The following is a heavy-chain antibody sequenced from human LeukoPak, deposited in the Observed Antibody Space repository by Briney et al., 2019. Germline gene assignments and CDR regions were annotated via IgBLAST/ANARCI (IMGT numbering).Heavy chain of an antibody. Sequence: SETLSLTCTVSGGSISSSSYYWGWIRQPPGKGLEWIGSIYYSGSTYYNPSLKSRVTISVDTSKNQFSLKLSSVTAADTAVYYCARGHYGGNSASLDPWGQGTLVTVSS. J-gene: IGHJ5*02. CDR3: ARGHYGGNSASLDP. V-gene: IGHV4-39*07. CDR1: GGSISSSSYY. D-gene: IGHD4-23*01. CDR2: IYYSGST.